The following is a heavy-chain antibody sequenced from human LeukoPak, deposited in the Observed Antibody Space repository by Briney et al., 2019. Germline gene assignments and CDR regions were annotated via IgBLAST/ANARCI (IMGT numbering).Heavy chain of an antibody. D-gene: IGHD6-6*01. J-gene: IGHJ4*02. CDR1: GFTVSSNY. CDR3: ARGTITAAHFDY. Sequence: GGSLRLSCAASGFTVSSNYMSWVRQAPGKGLEWVSVIYSGGSTYYADSVKGRFTISRDNSKNTLYLQMNSLRAEDTAVYYCARGTITAAHFDYWGQGTLVTVSP. V-gene: IGHV3-66*01. CDR2: IYSGGST.